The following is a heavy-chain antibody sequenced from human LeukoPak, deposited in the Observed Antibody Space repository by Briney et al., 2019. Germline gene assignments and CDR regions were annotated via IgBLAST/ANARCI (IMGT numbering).Heavy chain of an antibody. V-gene: IGHV4-31*03. Sequence: SETLSLTCTVSGGSISSGGYYWSWIRQHPGKGLEWIGEINHSGSTNYNPSLKSRVTISVDTSKNQFSLKLSSVTAADTAVYYCARVIYDSSGYYSYYFDYWGQGTLVTVSS. CDR1: GGSISSGGYY. J-gene: IGHJ4*02. CDR3: ARVIYDSSGYYSYYFDY. D-gene: IGHD3-22*01. CDR2: INHSGST.